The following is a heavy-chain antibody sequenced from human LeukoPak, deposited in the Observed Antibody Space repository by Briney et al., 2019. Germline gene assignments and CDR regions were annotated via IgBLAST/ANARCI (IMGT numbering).Heavy chain of an antibody. D-gene: IGHD6-13*01. V-gene: IGHV1-69*04. Sequence: ASVKVSCKASGGTFSSYAISWVRQAPGQGLEWMGRIIPILGIANYAQKFQGRVTITADKSTSTAYMELSSLRSEDAAVYYCARASWLAAAGNCFDYWGQGTLVTVSS. CDR1: GGTFSSYA. CDR2: IIPILGIA. CDR3: ARASWLAAAGNCFDY. J-gene: IGHJ4*02.